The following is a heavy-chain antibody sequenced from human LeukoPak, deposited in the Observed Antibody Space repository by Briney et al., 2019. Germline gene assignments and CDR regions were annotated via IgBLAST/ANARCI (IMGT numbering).Heavy chain of an antibody. Sequence: SETLSLTCTVSGGSISSSSYYWGWIRQPPGTGLEWIGSIYYSGSTYYNPSLKSRVTISVDKSKNQFSLKLSSVTAADTAVYYCARLLLYDARRAFDIWGQGTMVTVSS. CDR2: IYYSGST. CDR3: ARLLLYDARRAFDI. J-gene: IGHJ3*02. CDR1: GGSISSSSYY. D-gene: IGHD2/OR15-2a*01. V-gene: IGHV4-39*01.